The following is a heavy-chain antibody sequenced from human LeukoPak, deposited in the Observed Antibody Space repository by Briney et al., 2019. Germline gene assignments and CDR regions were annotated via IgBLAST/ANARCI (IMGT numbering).Heavy chain of an antibody. V-gene: IGHV3-30-3*01. CDR3: ARDGVGYCSTTSCYVFDY. D-gene: IGHD2-2*01. CDR2: ISSDGSNK. J-gene: IGHJ4*02. Sequence: GGSLRLSCAASGFTLSAYTMHWVRQAPGKGLEWVAVISSDGSNKYYADSVRGRFTISRDNSKNTLYLQMNSLRADDTAVYYCARDGVGYCSTTSCYVFDYWGQGTLVTVSS. CDR1: GFTLSAYT.